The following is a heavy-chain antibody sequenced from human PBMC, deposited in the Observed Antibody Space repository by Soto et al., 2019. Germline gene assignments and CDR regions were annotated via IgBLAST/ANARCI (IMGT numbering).Heavy chain of an antibody. CDR2: INPNSGVT. CDR3: ARDHLRGVGATSSAYNWFDP. CDR1: GYTFTGYY. V-gene: IGHV1-2*04. J-gene: IGHJ5*02. D-gene: IGHD1-26*01. Sequence: GASVKVSCKASGYTFTGYYMHWVRQAPGQGLEWMGWINPNSGVTNYAQKFQGWVTMTRDTSISTAYMELSRLRSDDTAVYYCARDHLRGVGATSSAYNWFDPWGQGTLVTVSS.